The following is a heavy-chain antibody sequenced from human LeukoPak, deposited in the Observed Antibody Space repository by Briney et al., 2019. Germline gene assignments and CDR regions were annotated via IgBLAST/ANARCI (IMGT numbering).Heavy chain of an antibody. D-gene: IGHD6-13*01. Sequence: ASVKVSCKASGYTFTSYGISWVRQAPGQGLEWMGIINPSGGSTSYAQKFQGRVTMTRDTSTSTVYMELSSLRSEDTAVYYCAREGGRGYSSTRGRGYYYYGMDVWGQGTTVTVSS. CDR3: AREGGRGYSSTRGRGYYYYGMDV. J-gene: IGHJ6*02. V-gene: IGHV1-46*01. CDR2: INPSGGST. CDR1: GYTFTSYG.